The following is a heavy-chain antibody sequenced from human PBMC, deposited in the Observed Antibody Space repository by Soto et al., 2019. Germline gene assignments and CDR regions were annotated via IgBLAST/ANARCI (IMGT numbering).Heavy chain of an antibody. J-gene: IGHJ2*01. V-gene: IGHV1-69*06. CDR2: IIPIFGTA. D-gene: IGHD3-16*01. CDR1: GGTFSSYA. Sequence: QVQLVQSGAEVKKPGSSVKVSYKASGGTFSSYAISWVRQAPGQGLEWMGGIIPIFGTANYAQKFQGRVTITADKSTSTAYMELSSLRSEDTAVYYCAGYDYRRNPNGWYFDLWGRGTLVTVSS. CDR3: AGYDYRRNPNGWYFDL.